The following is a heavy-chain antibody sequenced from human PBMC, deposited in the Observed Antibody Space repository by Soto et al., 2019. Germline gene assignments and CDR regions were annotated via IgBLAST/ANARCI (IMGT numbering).Heavy chain of an antibody. V-gene: IGHV4-59*01. Sequence: SETLSLTCTVSGGSISNSYWSWIRQPPGKGLEWIGYIYYSGSTNYNPSLKSRVTISVDTSKNQFSLKLSSVTAADTAVYYCARDADYSSGWYNGIDPWGQGTLVTVSS. J-gene: IGHJ5*02. CDR1: GGSISNSY. CDR3: ARDADYSSGWYNGIDP. D-gene: IGHD6-19*01. CDR2: IYYSGST.